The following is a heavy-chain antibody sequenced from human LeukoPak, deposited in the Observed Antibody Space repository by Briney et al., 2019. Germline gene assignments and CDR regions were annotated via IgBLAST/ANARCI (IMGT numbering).Heavy chain of an antibody. J-gene: IGHJ4*02. CDR2: INPSGGST. CDR1: GYTFTSYY. D-gene: IGHD3-22*01. Sequence: ASVKVSCKASGYTFTSYYVHWVRQAPGQGLEWMGIINPSGGSTSYAQKFQGRVTMTRDTSTSTVYMELSSLRSEDTAVYYCAREVVMTWYFDYWGQGTLVTVSS. CDR3: AREVVMTWYFDY. V-gene: IGHV1-46*01.